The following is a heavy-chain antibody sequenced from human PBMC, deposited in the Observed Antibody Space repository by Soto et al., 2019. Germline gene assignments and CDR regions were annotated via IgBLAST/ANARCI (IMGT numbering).Heavy chain of an antibody. CDR1: GGTFSSYA. J-gene: IGHJ3*01. Sequence: QVQLVQSGAEVKTPGSSVKVSCKASGGTFSSYASSWVRQAPGQGLEWMGGIIPIFGTATYARKFQVRVTITADESTRTAYMELSSLRSEDTAVYYGASGRSGGVSYAFDVWGQGTMVTVSS. D-gene: IGHD2-15*01. CDR3: ASGRSGGVSYAFDV. CDR2: IIPIFGTA. V-gene: IGHV1-69*12.